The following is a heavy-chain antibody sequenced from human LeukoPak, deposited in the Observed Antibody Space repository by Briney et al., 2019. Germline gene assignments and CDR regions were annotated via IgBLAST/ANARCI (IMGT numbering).Heavy chain of an antibody. CDR1: GFIFNSYA. CDR2: ISGSGGSA. D-gene: IGHD6-6*01. V-gene: IGHV3-23*01. CDR3: ARRPDY. Sequence: GGSLRLSCAASGFIFNSYAINWVRQAPGKGLEWVSSISGSGGSAYFADSVKGRFTISRDNSNNTLYLQMNNLRVEDTAVYYCARRPDYWGQGTLVAVSS. J-gene: IGHJ4*02.